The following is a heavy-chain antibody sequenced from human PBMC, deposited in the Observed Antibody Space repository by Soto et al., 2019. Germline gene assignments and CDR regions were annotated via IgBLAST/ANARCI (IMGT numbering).Heavy chain of an antibody. J-gene: IGHJ4*02. Sequence: EVQLLESGGGLAQPGGSLRLSCAASGFTFSSYAMSWVRQAPGKGLEWVSAISGSGGSTYYADSVKGRFTISRDNSKNTLYLQMNSLRAEDTAVYYCAKDLSKSGVGYYYDSSGSSYYFDYWGQGTLVTVSS. D-gene: IGHD3-22*01. V-gene: IGHV3-23*01. CDR1: GFTFSSYA. CDR2: ISGSGGST. CDR3: AKDLSKSGVGYYYDSSGSSYYFDY.